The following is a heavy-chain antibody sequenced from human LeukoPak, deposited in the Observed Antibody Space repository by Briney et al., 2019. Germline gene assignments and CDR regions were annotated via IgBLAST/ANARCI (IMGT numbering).Heavy chain of an antibody. Sequence: GSLRLSCAASGFTFSSYGLHWVRQAPGKGLEWVAFIRYDGSNKYYADSVKGRVTISRDNSKNTLYLQMDSLRAEDTAVYYCAKDSTHYRVWDDYDSAGLTYWGQGTLVTVS. J-gene: IGHJ4*02. CDR1: GFTFSSYG. V-gene: IGHV3-30*02. CDR2: IRYDGSNK. D-gene: IGHD3-22*01. CDR3: AKDSTHYRVWDDYDSAGLTY.